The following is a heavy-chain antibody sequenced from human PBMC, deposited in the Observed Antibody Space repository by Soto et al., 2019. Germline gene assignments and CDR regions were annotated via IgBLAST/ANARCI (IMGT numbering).Heavy chain of an antibody. Sequence: SSSYTKYEDSVKGRFTISRDNAKKSLYLQMNSLRAEDTAVYYCARDFPYYDSSGYSLPDYWGQGTLVTVSS. D-gene: IGHD3-22*01. V-gene: IGHV3-11*05. J-gene: IGHJ4*02. CDR3: ARDFPYYDSSGYSLPDY. CDR2: SSSYT.